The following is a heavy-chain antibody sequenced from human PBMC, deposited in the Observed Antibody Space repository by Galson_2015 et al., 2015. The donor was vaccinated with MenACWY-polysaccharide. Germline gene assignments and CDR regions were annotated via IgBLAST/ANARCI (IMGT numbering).Heavy chain of an antibody. D-gene: IGHD1-26*01. J-gene: IGHJ4*02. V-gene: IGHV2-5*02. Sequence: PALVKPTQTLSLACTFSGFSVTATGVGVGWIRQPPGKAPEWLAPLFLDGDKRFSPSLGARLTITKDTPRDQVALTMTDMDPVDTATYYCVRLLGGVSFDSWGQGTL. CDR3: VRLLGGVSFDS. CDR1: GFSVTATGVG. CDR2: LFLDGDK.